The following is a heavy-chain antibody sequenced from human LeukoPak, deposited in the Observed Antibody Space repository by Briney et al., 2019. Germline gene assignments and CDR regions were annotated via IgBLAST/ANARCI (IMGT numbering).Heavy chain of an antibody. V-gene: IGHV3-30*04. J-gene: IGHJ4*02. CDR1: GFTFSSYA. CDR3: AREHRWLQSHFDY. D-gene: IGHD5-24*01. Sequence: PGGSLRLSCAASGFTFSSYAMHWVRQAPGKGLEWVAVISYDGSNKYYADSVKGRFTISRDNSKNTLYLQMNSLRAEDTAVYYCAREHRWLQSHFDYWGQGTLVTVSP. CDR2: ISYDGSNK.